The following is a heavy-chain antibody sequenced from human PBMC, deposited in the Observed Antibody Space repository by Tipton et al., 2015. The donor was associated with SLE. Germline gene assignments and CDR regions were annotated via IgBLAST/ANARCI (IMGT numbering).Heavy chain of an antibody. V-gene: IGHV6-1*01. D-gene: IGHD2-15*01. CDR3: ARTCSGGSCYSFDS. Sequence: GLVKPSQTLSLTCVISGDSVSSNNAAWNWIRQAPSRGLEWLGRTYYRSKWFNNYAVSVQSRITFNSDTSKNQFSLQLNSVTPEDTAVYYCARTCSGGSCYSFDSWGQGTLVTVSS. CDR2: TYYRSKWFN. CDR1: GDSVSSNNAA. J-gene: IGHJ4*02.